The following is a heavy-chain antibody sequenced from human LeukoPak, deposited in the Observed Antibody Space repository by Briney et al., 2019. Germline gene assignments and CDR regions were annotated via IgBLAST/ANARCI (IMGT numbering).Heavy chain of an antibody. CDR2: IYYSGST. CDR1: GGSISSGDYY. D-gene: IGHD1-26*01. V-gene: IGHV4-30-4*08. J-gene: IGHJ4*02. CDR3: ARDSPYSGSYYFDY. Sequence: SETLSLTCTVPGGSISSGDYYWSWIRQPPGKGLEWIGYIYYSGSTYYNPSLKSRVTISVDASKNQFSLKLSSVTAADTAVYYCARDSPYSGSYYFDYWGQGTLVTVSS.